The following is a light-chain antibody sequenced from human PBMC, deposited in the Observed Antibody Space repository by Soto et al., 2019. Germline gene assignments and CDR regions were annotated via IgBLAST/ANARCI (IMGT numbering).Light chain of an antibody. J-gene: IGKJ4*01. CDR3: QQYKSYST. CDR1: QGIRNE. V-gene: IGKV1-17*01. Sequence: IQVTQSPSSLSASVGDRLTITCRASQGIRNELSWYQRKPGKAPKLLIYDASTLQSGVPSRLSGSGSGTEFTLTISSLQPDDFATYYCQQYKSYSTFGGGTKVDIK. CDR2: DAS.